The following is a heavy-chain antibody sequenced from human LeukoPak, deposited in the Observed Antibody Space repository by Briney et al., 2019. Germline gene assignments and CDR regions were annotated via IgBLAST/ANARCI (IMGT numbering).Heavy chain of an antibody. J-gene: IGHJ4*02. Sequence: GGSLRLSCATSGFTFVDYGLSWVRQAPGKGLEWVSAISGSGGSTYYADSVKGRFTISRDDSKNTLYLQMNSLRAEDTAVYYCAKRPNYYGSGGGVLYFDYWGQGTLVTVSS. D-gene: IGHD3-10*01. V-gene: IGHV3-23*01. CDR3: AKRPNYYGSGGGVLYFDY. CDR1: GFTFVDYG. CDR2: ISGSGGST.